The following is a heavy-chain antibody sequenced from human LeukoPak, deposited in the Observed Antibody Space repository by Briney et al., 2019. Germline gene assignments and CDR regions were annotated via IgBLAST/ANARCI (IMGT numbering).Heavy chain of an antibody. V-gene: IGHV3-74*01. J-gene: IGHJ3*02. Sequence: GRSLRLSCAASGLTFSRYWMHWVSQAPGKGRVWVSRINSNGSSTSDADSVRGRFTIYRDNAKNTLYLQMNSLRAEDTAVYYCARDQRHIVVVTADDAFDIWGQGTMVTVSS. D-gene: IGHD2-21*02. CDR3: ARDQRHIVVVTADDAFDI. CDR2: INSNGSST. CDR1: GLTFSRYW.